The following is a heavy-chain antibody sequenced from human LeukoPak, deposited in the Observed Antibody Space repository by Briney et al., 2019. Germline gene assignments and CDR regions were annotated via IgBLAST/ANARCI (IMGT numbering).Heavy chain of an antibody. CDR3: VRGDWYFES. J-gene: IGHJ4*02. V-gene: IGHV3-7*04. D-gene: IGHD2-21*01. CDR1: GFNFSDSR. CDR2: INRDGTGK. Sequence: GGSLRLSCATSGFNFSDSRMTWVRQAPGKGLQWVANINRDGTGKHFLDSVEGRFTISRDNAKKSLYLLMNSLRPQDTAVYFCVRGDWYFESWGQGTLVTVSS.